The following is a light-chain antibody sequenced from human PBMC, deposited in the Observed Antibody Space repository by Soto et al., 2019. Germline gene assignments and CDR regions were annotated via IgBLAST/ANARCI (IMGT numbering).Light chain of an antibody. CDR1: QSVTNY. Sequence: DIQMTQSPSTLSASVGDRVAITCRASQSVTNYLAWYQQKSGKAPKLLIYRASSLPGGVPSRFSGSGSGTEFTLTISSLQPDDFATYYCQHYGISPFIFGHGTQVDLK. CDR3: QHYGISPFI. CDR2: RAS. J-gene: IGKJ3*01. V-gene: IGKV1-5*03.